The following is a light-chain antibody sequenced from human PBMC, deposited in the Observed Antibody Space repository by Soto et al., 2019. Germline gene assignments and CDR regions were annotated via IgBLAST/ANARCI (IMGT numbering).Light chain of an antibody. Sequence: EIVLTQSPGTLSLSPGERATLSCRASQSVSSDYLAWYQQKPGQAPRLLIYGASSRATGNPDRFSGSGSGADFTLTISRLEPEDFAVYYCQQYGDSPHTFGQGTKLEIK. CDR3: QQYGDSPHT. CDR1: QSVSSDY. J-gene: IGKJ2*01. CDR2: GAS. V-gene: IGKV3-20*01.